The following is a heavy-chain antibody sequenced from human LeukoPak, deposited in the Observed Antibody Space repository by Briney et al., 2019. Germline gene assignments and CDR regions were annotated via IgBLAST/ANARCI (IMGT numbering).Heavy chain of an antibody. CDR2: ISGSGGST. V-gene: IGHV3-23*01. Sequence: PGGYLRLSXAASGFTFSSYAMSWVRQAPGKGVEWVSVISGSGGSTYYADSVKGRFTISRDNSKNTLYLQMNSLRAEDTAVYYCAAYYDSSGYYRTPFDYWGQGTLVTVST. CDR1: GFTFSSYA. CDR3: AAYYDSSGYYRTPFDY. D-gene: IGHD3-22*01. J-gene: IGHJ4*02.